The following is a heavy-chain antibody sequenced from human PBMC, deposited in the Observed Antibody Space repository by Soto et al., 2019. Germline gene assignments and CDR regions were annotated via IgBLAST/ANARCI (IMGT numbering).Heavy chain of an antibody. CDR1: GYTFKNYG. D-gene: IGHD6-19*01. V-gene: IGHV1-18*01. CDR3: AGEAQPKGVAADGASDY. J-gene: IGHJ4*02. CDR2: ITTYNGNR. Sequence: QVQLVQSGPEVKNPGASVKVSCKASGYTFKNYGIKWVRQAPGQGLEWVGWITTYNGNRYSAEKFQGRVTMTTDTATSTTYMELKSRTSDETGVYYCAGEAQPKGVAADGASDYWGQGTLVTVSS.